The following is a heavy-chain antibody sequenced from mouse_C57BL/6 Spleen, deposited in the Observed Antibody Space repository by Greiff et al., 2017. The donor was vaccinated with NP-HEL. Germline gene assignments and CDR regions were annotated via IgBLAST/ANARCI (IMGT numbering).Heavy chain of an antibody. D-gene: IGHD2-4*01. CDR3: ARLGDYEDY. J-gene: IGHJ2*01. CDR1: GYTFTSYW. CDR2: IDPSDSYT. V-gene: IGHV1-59*01. Sequence: VQLQQPGAELVRPGTSVKLSCKASGYTFTSYWMHWVKQRPGQGLEWIGVIDPSDSYTNYNQKFKGKATLTVDTSSSTAYMQLSSLTSEDSAVYYCARLGDYEDYWGQGTTLTVSS.